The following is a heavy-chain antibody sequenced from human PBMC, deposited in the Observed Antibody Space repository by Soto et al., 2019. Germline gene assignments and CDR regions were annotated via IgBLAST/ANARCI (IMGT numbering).Heavy chain of an antibody. J-gene: IGHJ3*02. V-gene: IGHV4-59*01. CDR3: ARVEIVVVPAAIPGSVFDI. D-gene: IGHD2-2*01. Sequence: QVQLQESGPGLVKPSETLSLTCTVSGGSISSYYWSWIRQPPGKGLEWIGYIYYSGSTNYNPSLKCRVTISVDTSKNQFSLKLSSVTAADTAVYYCARVEIVVVPAAIPGSVFDIWGQGTMVTVSS. CDR2: IYYSGST. CDR1: GGSISSYY.